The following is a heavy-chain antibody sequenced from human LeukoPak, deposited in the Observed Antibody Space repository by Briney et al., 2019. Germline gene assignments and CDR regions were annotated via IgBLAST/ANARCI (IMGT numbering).Heavy chain of an antibody. CDR2: INHSGST. D-gene: IGHD3-22*01. V-gene: IGHV4-31*03. J-gene: IGHJ4*02. Sequence: SQTLSLTCTVAGGSISSGGYYWSWIRQHPGKGLEWIGGINHSGSTNYNPYLKSRVTISVDTSKNQFSLKLSSVTAADTAVYYCARVVSSGYYWNDYWGQGTLVTVSS. CDR1: GGSISSGGYY. CDR3: ARVVSSGYYWNDY.